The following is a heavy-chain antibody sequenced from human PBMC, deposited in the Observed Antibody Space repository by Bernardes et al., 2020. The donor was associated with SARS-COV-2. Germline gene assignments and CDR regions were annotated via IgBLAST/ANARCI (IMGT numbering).Heavy chain of an antibody. D-gene: IGHD4-4*01. J-gene: IGHJ4*02. CDR3: AKDGSKYGKFDY. Sequence: GGSLRLSCAASGFTFVNYAMSWVRQAPGKGLEWVSTISGSGGSTYYADSVKGRFTISRDNSKNTLYLQMNSLRAEDTAIFYCAKDGSKYGKFDYWGQGTLVTVSS. CDR2: ISGSGGST. CDR1: GFTFVNYA. V-gene: IGHV3-23*01.